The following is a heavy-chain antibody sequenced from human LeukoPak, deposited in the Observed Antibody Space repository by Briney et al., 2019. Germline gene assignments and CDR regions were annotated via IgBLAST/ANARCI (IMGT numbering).Heavy chain of an antibody. J-gene: IGHJ4*02. V-gene: IGHV1-2*02. D-gene: IGHD6-19*01. CDR1: GYTFTSYG. CDR2: INPNSGGT. Sequence: ASVKVSCKASGYTFTSYGISWVRQAPGQGLEWMGWINPNSGGTNYAQKFQGRVTMTRDTSISTAYMELSRLRSDDTAVYYCARASSYSSGWSIDYWGQGTLVTVSS. CDR3: ARASSYSSGWSIDY.